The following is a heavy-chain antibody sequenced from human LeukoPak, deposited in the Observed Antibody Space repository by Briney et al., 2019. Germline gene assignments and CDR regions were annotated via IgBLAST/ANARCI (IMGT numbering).Heavy chain of an antibody. CDR2: INPNSGGT. Sequence: ASVKVSCKTSGYSFTDYYMHWVRQAPGQGLEWMGWINPNSGGTSAAQKFQGRVTMTRNTSITTVYMEVSWLTSDDTAIYYCARADRLHGGPYLIGPWGQGTLVTVSS. D-gene: IGHD2-21*01. J-gene: IGHJ5*02. V-gene: IGHV1-2*02. CDR3: ARADRLHGGPYLIGP. CDR1: GYSFTDYY.